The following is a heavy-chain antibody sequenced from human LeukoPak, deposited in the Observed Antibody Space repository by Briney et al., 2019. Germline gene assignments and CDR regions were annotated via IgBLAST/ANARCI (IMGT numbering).Heavy chain of an antibody. Sequence: GGSLRLSCAASGLTFSSYSMNWVRQAPGKGLEWVSYISSSSSTIYYADSVKGRFTISRDNAKNSLYLQMNSLRAEDTAVYYCARGGTLEYFQHWGQGTLVTVSS. CDR3: ARGGTLEYFQH. V-gene: IGHV3-48*04. CDR2: ISSSSSTI. J-gene: IGHJ1*01. CDR1: GLTFSSYS.